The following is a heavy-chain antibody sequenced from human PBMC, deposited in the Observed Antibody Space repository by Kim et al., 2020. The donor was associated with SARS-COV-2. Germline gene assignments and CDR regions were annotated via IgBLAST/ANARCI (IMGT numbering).Heavy chain of an antibody. J-gene: IGHJ4*02. CDR1: GFTFSSYS. V-gene: IGHV3-21*01. CDR3: ARAPRIAAAALFDY. CDR2: ISSSSSYI. Sequence: GGSLRLSCAASGFTFSSYSMNWVRQAPGKGLEWVSSISSSSSYIYYADSVKGRFTISRDNAKNSLYLQMNSLRAEDTAVYYCARAPRIAAAALFDYWGQGTLVTVSS. D-gene: IGHD6-13*01.